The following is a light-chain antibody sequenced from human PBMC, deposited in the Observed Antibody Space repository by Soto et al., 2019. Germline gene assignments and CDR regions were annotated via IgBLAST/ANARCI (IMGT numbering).Light chain of an antibody. CDR3: QQYNSAWT. V-gene: IGKV1-5*03. J-gene: IGKJ1*01. Sequence: DIQMTQSPSTLSASVGDRVTITCRANQSISTWLAWYQQKPGKAPKLLIYTASNLEGGVPSRFSGSGSGTEFTLTISSLQPDDFATYYCQQYNSAWTFGQGTKVELK. CDR1: QSISTW. CDR2: TAS.